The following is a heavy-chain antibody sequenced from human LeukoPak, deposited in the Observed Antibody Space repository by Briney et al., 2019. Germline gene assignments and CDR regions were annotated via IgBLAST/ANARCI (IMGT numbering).Heavy chain of an antibody. V-gene: IGHV4-59*12. CDR1: GGSISSYY. Sequence: SETLSLTCTVSGGSISSYYWSWIRQPPGKGLEWIGYIYYSGSTYYNPSLKSRVTISVDTSKNQFSLKLSSVAAADTAVYYCARLMVRGVVDYWGQGTLVTVSS. CDR2: IYYSGST. J-gene: IGHJ4*02. CDR3: ARLMVRGVVDY. D-gene: IGHD3-10*01.